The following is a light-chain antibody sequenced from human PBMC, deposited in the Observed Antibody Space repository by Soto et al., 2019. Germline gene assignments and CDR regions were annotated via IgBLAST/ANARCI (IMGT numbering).Light chain of an antibody. CDR3: QHYGSSRT. V-gene: IGKV3-20*01. CDR2: GAS. Sequence: DIVLTQSPGTLSLSPGERATLSCRASQSVSSSYLAWYQQKRGQAPRLLIYGASSRATGIPDRFSGSWSGTDFSLTIIRLEPEDFAVYYCQHYGSSRTFGQGTKVDIK. CDR1: QSVSSSY. J-gene: IGKJ1*01.